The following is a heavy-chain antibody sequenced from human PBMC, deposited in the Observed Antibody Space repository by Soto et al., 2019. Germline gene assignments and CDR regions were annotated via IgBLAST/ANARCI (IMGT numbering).Heavy chain of an antibody. CDR3: AREPIFGVVIKNYYYYGMDV. CDR2: IIPIFGTA. Sequence: RASVKVSCKASGGTFSSYAISWVRQAPGQGLEWMGGIIPIFGTANYAQKFQGRVTITADESTSTAYMELSSLRSEDTAVYYCAREPIFGVVIKNYYYYGMDVWGQGTTVTVSS. V-gene: IGHV1-69*13. J-gene: IGHJ6*02. CDR1: GGTFSSYA. D-gene: IGHD3-3*02.